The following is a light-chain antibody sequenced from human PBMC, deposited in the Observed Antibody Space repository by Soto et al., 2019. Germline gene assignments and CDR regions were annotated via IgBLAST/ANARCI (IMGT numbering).Light chain of an antibody. Sequence: QSVLTQPRSVSGSPGQSVTICCTGTSSDVGGYNYVSWYQQHPGKAPKLMIYDVSKRPSGVPDRFSGSKSRNTASLTISGLQAEDEADYYCCSYAGSYTGVFGTGTKVTVL. CDR2: DVS. V-gene: IGLV2-11*01. CDR3: CSYAGSYTGV. J-gene: IGLJ1*01. CDR1: SSDVGGYNY.